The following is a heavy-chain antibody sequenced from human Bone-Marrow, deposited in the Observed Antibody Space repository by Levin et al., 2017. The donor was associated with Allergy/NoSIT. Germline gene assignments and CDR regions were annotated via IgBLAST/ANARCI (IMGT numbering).Heavy chain of an antibody. Sequence: GGSLRLSCAASGFTFGSYATSWVRQAPGKGLECVSSINHDGHTYYADSVKGRFTISRDNSNSTLYLQMNSLRADDTAVYYCAKDKLGIFYENWYFDLWGRGTLVTVSS. D-gene: IGHD7-27*01. CDR3: AKDKLGIFYENWYFDL. CDR1: GFTFGSYA. V-gene: IGHV3-23*01. J-gene: IGHJ2*01. CDR2: INHDGHT.